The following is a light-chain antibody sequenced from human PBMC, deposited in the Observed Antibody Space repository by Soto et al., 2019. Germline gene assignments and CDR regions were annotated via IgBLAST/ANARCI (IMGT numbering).Light chain of an antibody. J-gene: IGKJ1*01. CDR2: SAS. V-gene: IGKV3-15*01. Sequence: EIVMTQSPATLSVSPGERVTLSCRACQTVSSNIAWYRQKPGQAPSLLIHSASTRAIGVAARFSGSGVGTEFTLTISSLQSEDFAVYYCQQYNNWPQTFGQGTKVEIK. CDR1: QTVSSN. CDR3: QQYNNWPQT.